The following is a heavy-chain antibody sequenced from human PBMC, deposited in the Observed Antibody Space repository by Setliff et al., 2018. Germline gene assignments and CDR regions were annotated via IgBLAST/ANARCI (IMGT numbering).Heavy chain of an antibody. CDR2: IYYSGST. CDR1: GGSISSGDYY. CDR3: AREPHYGDYLLDY. Sequence: PSETLSLTCTVSGGSISSGDYYWSWIRQPPGKGLEWIGYIYYSGSTYYNPSLKSRVTISVDTSKNQFSLKLSSVTAAGTAVYYCAREPHYGDYLLDYWGQGTLVTVSS. V-gene: IGHV4-30-4*08. J-gene: IGHJ4*02. D-gene: IGHD4-17*01.